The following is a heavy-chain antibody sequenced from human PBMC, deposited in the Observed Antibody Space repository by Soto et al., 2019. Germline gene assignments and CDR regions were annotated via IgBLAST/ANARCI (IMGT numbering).Heavy chain of an antibody. CDR3: ARVTYPRGYSYGNCFDP. J-gene: IGHJ5*02. D-gene: IGHD5-18*01. Sequence: PSETPSLTRPVSGGSLSRGGFYRSWIPPHPGKGLEWIGYIYYSGSTYYTPPLKSRVTISVETSKNQFSLKLSSVTAADTAVYYCARVTYPRGYSYGNCFDPWGRGTLVTVSS. CDR1: GGSLSRGGFY. CDR2: IYYSGST. V-gene: IGHV4-31*03.